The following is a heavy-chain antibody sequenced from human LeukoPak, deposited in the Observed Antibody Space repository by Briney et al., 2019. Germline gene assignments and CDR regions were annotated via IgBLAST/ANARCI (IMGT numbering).Heavy chain of an antibody. Sequence: SETLSLTCTVSGGSISSGGYYWSWIRQPPGKGLEWIGYIYYSGSTNYNPSLKSRVTISVDTSKNQFSLKLSSVTAADTAVYYCARGGSRTRFFDYWGQGTLVTVSS. CDR1: GGSISSGGYY. CDR2: IYYSGST. D-gene: IGHD3-3*01. J-gene: IGHJ4*02. V-gene: IGHV4-61*08. CDR3: ARGGSRTRFFDY.